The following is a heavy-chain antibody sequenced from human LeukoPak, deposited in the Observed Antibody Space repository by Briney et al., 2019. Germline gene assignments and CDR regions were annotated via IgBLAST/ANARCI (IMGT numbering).Heavy chain of an antibody. CDR2: IYHSGST. V-gene: IGHV4-4*02. Sequence: SGTLSLTCAVSGGSISSSNWWSWVRQPPGKGLEWIGEIYHSGSTNYNPSLKSRVTISVDKSKNQFSLKLSSVTAADTAVYYCAKDLDGDFSSWYGFDYWGQGTLVTVSS. CDR3: AKDLDGDFSSWYGFDY. D-gene: IGHD6-13*01. CDR1: GGSISSSNW. J-gene: IGHJ4*02.